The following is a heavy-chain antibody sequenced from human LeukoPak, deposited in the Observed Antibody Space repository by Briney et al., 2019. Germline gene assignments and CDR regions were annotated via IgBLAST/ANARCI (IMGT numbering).Heavy chain of an antibody. CDR3: ARGLDYYGSGSYLNNWFDP. CDR2: IYHSGGT. V-gene: IGHV4-4*02. Sequence: PSGTLSLTCAVSGGSLSSSNWWSWVRQPPGKGLGGIGSIYHSGGTYYNPSLRSRVTLSLDRSNNQFSLTLNSVTAADTAVYYCARGLDYYGSGSYLNNWFDPWGQGTLVTVSS. J-gene: IGHJ5*02. D-gene: IGHD3-10*01. CDR1: GGSLSSSNW.